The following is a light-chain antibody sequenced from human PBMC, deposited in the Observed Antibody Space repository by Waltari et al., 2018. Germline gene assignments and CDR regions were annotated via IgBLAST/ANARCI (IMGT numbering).Light chain of an antibody. Sequence: SALTQPASVSGSPGQSITISCTGTSSDVGGYNYVSWYQQHPGKAPKLMIYDVSSRPSGVSNRFSASKSGNTASLTISGLQAEDEAHYYCSSYTSSSTQIFGGGTKLTVL. J-gene: IGLJ2*01. CDR3: SSYTSSSTQI. CDR1: SSDVGGYNY. V-gene: IGLV2-14*03. CDR2: DVS.